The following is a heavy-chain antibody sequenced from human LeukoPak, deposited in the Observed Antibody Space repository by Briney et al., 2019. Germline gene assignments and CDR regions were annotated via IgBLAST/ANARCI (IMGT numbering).Heavy chain of an antibody. CDR3: AKAARNRRIYDVFDT. CDR1: GFTFSSYF. J-gene: IGHJ4*02. CDR2: ISGGGGST. Sequence: GGSLRLSCAASGFTFSSYFMSWVRQAPGKGLEWVSAISGGGGSTYYADSVKGRFTISTDNSKTTPFLQMTSLRAEDTPVYYCAKAARNRRIYDVFDTWGQGTLVTVSP. V-gene: IGHV3-23*01. D-gene: IGHD3-3*01.